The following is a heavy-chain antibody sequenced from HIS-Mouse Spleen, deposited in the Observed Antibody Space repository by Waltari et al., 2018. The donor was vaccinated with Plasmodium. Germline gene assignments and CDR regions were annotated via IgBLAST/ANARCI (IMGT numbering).Heavy chain of an antibody. J-gene: IGHJ1*01. D-gene: IGHD6-13*01. Sequence: QVQLVQSGAEVKKPGASVKVSCKASGYTFTGYYMQWVRQAPGQGLEWMGWINPNSGGTNYAQKFQGRVTMTRDTSISTAYMSRLRSDDTAVYYCARVLGYKAAAGTFVEYFQHWGQGTLVTVSS. CDR1: GYTFTGYY. CDR3: ARVLGYKAAAGTFVEYFQH. V-gene: IGHV1-2*02. CDR2: INPNSGGT.